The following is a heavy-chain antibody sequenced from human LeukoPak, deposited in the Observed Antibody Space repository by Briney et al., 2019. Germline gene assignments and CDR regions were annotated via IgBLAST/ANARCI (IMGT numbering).Heavy chain of an antibody. CDR1: GYSFTSYW. D-gene: IGHD6-13*01. V-gene: IGHV5-51*01. CDR3: ARHPQQLVLHSDY. J-gene: IGHJ4*02. CDR2: IYPGDSDT. Sequence: GESLKISCKGSGYSFTSYWIGWVRQMPGKGLEWMGIIYPGDSDTRYSPSLQGQVTISADKSISTAYLQWSSLKASDTAMYYCARHPQQLVLHSDYWGQGTLVTVSS.